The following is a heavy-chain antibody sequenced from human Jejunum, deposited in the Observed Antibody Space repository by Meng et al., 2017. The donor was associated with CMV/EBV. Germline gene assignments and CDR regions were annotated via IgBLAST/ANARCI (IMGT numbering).Heavy chain of an antibody. J-gene: IGHJ4*02. V-gene: IGHV4-4*07. CDR2: VYTSGST. Sequence: VPLQESVPGLVKPSETLSLTCTVSGDSITGYYYNWIRQPAGKGLEWIGRVYTSGSTNYSPSLKSRVTMSVDTSMKQLSLKLTSVTAADTAVYYCARASNSAGWYGFDYWGQGTLVTVSS. CDR1: GDSITGYY. D-gene: IGHD6-19*01. CDR3: ARASNSAGWYGFDY.